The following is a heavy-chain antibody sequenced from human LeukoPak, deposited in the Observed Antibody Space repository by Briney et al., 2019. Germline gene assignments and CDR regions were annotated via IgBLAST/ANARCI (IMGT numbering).Heavy chain of an antibody. V-gene: IGHV3-49*04. D-gene: IGHD5-18*01. Sequence: GGSLRLSCAASGFTFSSYAMHWVRQAPGKGLEWVGFIRSNTYGGTTEYVASVTGRFTISRDDSKRIAYLQMNNLKTEDTAVYYCGHSFGFVWGRGTLVTVSS. CDR2: IRSNTYGGTT. CDR1: GFTFSSYA. J-gene: IGHJ4*02. CDR3: GHSFGFV.